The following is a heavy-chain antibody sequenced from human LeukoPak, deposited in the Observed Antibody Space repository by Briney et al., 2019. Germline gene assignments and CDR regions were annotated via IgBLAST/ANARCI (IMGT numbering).Heavy chain of an antibody. CDR1: GFTFSSYG. D-gene: IGHD5-18*01. J-gene: IGHJ4*02. Sequence: PGGSLRLSCAASGFTFSSYGMSWVRQAPGRGLEWVSAISGSGGSTYYADSVKGRFTISRDNSKNTLYLQMNSLRAEDTAVYYCAKTIRGFTYGKLDYWGQGTLVTVSS. V-gene: IGHV3-23*01. CDR2: ISGSGGST. CDR3: AKTIRGFTYGKLDY.